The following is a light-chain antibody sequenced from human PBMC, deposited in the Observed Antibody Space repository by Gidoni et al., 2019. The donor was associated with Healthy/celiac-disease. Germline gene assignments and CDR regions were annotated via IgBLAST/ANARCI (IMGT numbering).Light chain of an antibody. CDR3: QQSYSTPPT. CDR2: AAS. Sequence: DLQITQSPSSLSASVGDRVTITCRASQSISSYLNWYQQKPGKAPKLLIYAASSLQSGVPSRFSGSGSGTDCTLTISSLQPEDFATYYCQQSYSTPPTFSGGTKVKIK. CDR1: QSISSY. J-gene: IGKJ4*01. V-gene: IGKV1-39*01.